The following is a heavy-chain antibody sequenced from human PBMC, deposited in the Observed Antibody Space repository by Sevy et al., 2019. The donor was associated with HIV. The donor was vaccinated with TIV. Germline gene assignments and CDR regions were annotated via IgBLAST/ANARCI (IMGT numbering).Heavy chain of an antibody. J-gene: IGHJ4*02. CDR3: AREGCTQPHDD. D-gene: IGHD2-8*01. CDR2: FSFGCGRI. CDR1: GFTFAKYS. Sequence: GGSLRLSCAASGFTFAKYSMSWVRHAPGKGLEWVSSFSFGCGRINYADSVKGRFTISRDDSKNTLFLQMNSLRAEDTATYFCAREGCTQPHDDWGQGTLVTVSS. V-gene: IGHV3-23*01.